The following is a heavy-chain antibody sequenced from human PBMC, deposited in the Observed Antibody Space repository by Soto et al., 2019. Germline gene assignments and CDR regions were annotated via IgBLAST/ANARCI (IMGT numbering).Heavy chain of an antibody. J-gene: IGHJ4*02. CDR2: LNPDTAST. V-gene: IGHV1-3*01. Sequence: QVQLVQSWAEVKKPGASVTVSCKASGYSFANYTIHWVRQAPGQGLEWMGWLNPDTASTKFSPKFQGRVIITRDKSANTAFIQLTSLTSEDTALYYCARGGGYYGSGAYYRGYFDHWALGTLVAVSS. CDR1: GYSFANYT. D-gene: IGHD3-10*01. CDR3: ARGGGYYGSGAYYRGYFDH.